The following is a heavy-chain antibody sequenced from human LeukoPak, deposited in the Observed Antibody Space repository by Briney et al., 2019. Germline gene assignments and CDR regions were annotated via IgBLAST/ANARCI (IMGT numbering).Heavy chain of an antibody. CDR3: ARGEGRFTIFGVTSNWFDP. CDR1: GYTFTSYY. CDR2: INPSGGST. Sequence: ASVKVSCKASGYTFTSYYMHWVRQAPGQGLEWMGIINPSGGSTSYAQKFQGRVTMTRDMSTSTVYMELSSLRSEDTAVYYCARGEGRFTIFGVTSNWFDPWGQGTLVTVSS. J-gene: IGHJ5*02. D-gene: IGHD3-3*01. V-gene: IGHV1-46*01.